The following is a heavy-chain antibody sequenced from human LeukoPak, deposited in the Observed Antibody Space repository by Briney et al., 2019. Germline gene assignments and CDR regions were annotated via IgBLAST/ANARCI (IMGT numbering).Heavy chain of an antibody. CDR1: GFTFNTYA. Sequence: GGSLRLSCAASGFTFNTYAMHWVRQAPGKGLEWVAVISYDGSNKYYADSVKGRFTISRDNSKNTLYLQMNSLRAEDTAVYYCVLWGDCYDSSGYYSARYFDYWGQGTLVTVSS. CDR3: VLWGDCYDSSGYYSARYFDY. J-gene: IGHJ4*02. D-gene: IGHD3-22*01. CDR2: ISYDGSNK. V-gene: IGHV3-30*03.